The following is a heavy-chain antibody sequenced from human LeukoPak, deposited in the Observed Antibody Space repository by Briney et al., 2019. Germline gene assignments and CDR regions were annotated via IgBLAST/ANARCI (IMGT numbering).Heavy chain of an antibody. CDR3: ARPGYSSRVDY. D-gene: IGHD6-19*01. J-gene: IGHJ4*02. CDR1: GFTFSSYE. V-gene: IGHV4-34*01. Sequence: GSLRLSCAASGFTFSSYEMNWIRQPPGKGLEWIGEINHSGSTNYNPSLKSRVTISVDTSKNQFSLKLSSVTAADTAVYYCARPGYSSRVDYWGQGTLVTVSS. CDR2: INHSGST.